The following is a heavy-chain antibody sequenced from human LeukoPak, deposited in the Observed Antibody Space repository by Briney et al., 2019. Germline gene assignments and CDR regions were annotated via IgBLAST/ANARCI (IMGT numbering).Heavy chain of an antibody. J-gene: IGHJ4*02. CDR1: GFTFSSYA. CDR2: ISGSGGST. CDR3: AKDFYSSGKSIDY. D-gene: IGHD6-19*01. Sequence: GGSLRLSCAASGFTFSSYAMSWVRQAPGKGLEWVSAISGSGGSTYYADSVKGRFTISRDNSKNTLYLQMNSLRGEDTAVYYCAKDFYSSGKSIDYWGQGTLVTVSS. V-gene: IGHV3-23*01.